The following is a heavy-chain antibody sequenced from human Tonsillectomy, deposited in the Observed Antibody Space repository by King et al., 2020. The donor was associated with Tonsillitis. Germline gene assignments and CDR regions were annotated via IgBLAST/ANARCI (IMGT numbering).Heavy chain of an antibody. D-gene: IGHD2-15*01. CDR2: FYYSGST. V-gene: IGHV4-39*01. CDR1: GGSISSSIYY. J-gene: IGHJ5*02. Sequence: VQLQESGPGLVKPSETLSLTCTVSGGSISSSIYYWGWIRQPPGKGLEWIGSFYYSGSTYYNPSLKSRVTISVDTSKNQFSLNLSSVTTADTAVYYCARDIVVVVAATRWFDPWGQGTLVTVSS. CDR3: ARDIVVVVAATRWFDP.